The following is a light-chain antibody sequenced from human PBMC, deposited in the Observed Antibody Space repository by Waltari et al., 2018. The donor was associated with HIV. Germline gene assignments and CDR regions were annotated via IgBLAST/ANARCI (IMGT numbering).Light chain of an antibody. CDR1: QSLQHSNGHNY. J-gene: IGKJ1*01. CDR2: SSS. CDR3: MHGQQTPV. Sequence: DIAMIQSPDYLAVSPGESVSISCRSSQSLQHSNGHNYLDWYVQRPGQAPQLLIYSSSRRASGVPDRIAGSGSGRDFILKISRVEAEDVGVYYCMHGQQTPVFGQGTKGEVK. V-gene: IGKV2-28*01.